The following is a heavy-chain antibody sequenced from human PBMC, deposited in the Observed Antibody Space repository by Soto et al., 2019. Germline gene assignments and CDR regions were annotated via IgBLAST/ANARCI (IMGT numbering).Heavy chain of an antibody. Sequence: PSETLSLTCTVTGGSIGSYYWSWIRQSPGRGLGWIGCVYYSDGTNYNPSLKSRATMSMDKSNNQFSLRLRSVTAADTAVYYCARTESSSWSFFYYGMDVWGQGTTVTVSS. CDR3: ARTESSSWSFFYYGMDV. V-gene: IGHV4-59*01. CDR2: VYYSDGT. J-gene: IGHJ6*02. CDR1: GGSIGSYY. D-gene: IGHD6-13*01.